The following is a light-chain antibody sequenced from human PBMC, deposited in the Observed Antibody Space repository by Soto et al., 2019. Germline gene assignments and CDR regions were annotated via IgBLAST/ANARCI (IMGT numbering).Light chain of an antibody. CDR3: QKHGSSPRT. CDR1: QSVTSNY. CDR2: STC. Sequence: EIVLTQSPGTLSLSPAERSTLSFRASQSVTSNYLAWYQQKPGQAPRLLIYSTCTRATGIPDRFSGSGSGTDFTLTISSLEPEDFAVYYCQKHGSSPRTFGQGTKVDIK. V-gene: IGKV3-20*01. J-gene: IGKJ1*01.